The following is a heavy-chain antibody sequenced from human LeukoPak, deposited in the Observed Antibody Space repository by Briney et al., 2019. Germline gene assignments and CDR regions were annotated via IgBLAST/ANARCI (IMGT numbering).Heavy chain of an antibody. CDR1: GYTFTTYP. CDR3: AREGYGSGSYCDY. Sequence: ASVKVSCKASGYTFTTYPIHWVRQAPGQRLEWMGWINAGNGNTRYSQKFQGRVTITRDTSASTASMELSSLRSEDTAMYFCAREGYGSGSYCDYWGQGTLVTVSS. D-gene: IGHD3-10*01. CDR2: INAGNGNT. V-gene: IGHV1-3*01. J-gene: IGHJ4*02.